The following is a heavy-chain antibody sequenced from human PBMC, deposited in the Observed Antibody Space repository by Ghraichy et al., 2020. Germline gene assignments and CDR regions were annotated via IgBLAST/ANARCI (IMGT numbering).Heavy chain of an antibody. Sequence: LSLTCAASGFTFSDYSMHWVRQAPGKGLEWVSCITSSGAIYYADSLKGRFTISRDIAKSSLYLQMTTLRDADTAVYYCARDRTRFDSWGQGTLVTVSS. CDR3: ARDRTRFDS. CDR2: ITSSGAI. V-gene: IGHV3-48*02. D-gene: IGHD2-2*01. J-gene: IGHJ4*02. CDR1: GFTFSDYS.